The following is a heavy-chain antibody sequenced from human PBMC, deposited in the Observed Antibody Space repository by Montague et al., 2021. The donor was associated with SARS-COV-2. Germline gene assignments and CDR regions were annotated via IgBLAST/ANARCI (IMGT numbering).Heavy chain of an antibody. CDR2: ISWNSGSI. CDR3: AKDIGWGSYGFSGEIDY. CDR1: GFTFGDYA. J-gene: IGHJ4*02. D-gene: IGHD5-18*01. Sequence: SLRLSCAASGFTFGDYAMHWVRQAPGKGLEWVSGISWNSGSIAYADSVKGRFTISRDNAKNSLYLQMNSLRAEDMALYYCAKDIGWGSYGFSGEIDYWGQGTLVTVSS. V-gene: IGHV3-9*03.